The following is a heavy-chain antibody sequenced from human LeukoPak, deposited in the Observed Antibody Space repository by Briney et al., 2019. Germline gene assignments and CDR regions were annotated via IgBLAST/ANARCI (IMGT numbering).Heavy chain of an antibody. CDR3: AGDRDTRLDPAVILGF. CDR1: GYTLSELS. V-gene: IGHV1-24*01. D-gene: IGHD3/OR15-3a*01. Sequence: ASVKDPCTLSGYTLSELSMHWVRQAPGKGLEWMGGFYPEDGETIYAQKFQGRVTMTEDTFTDTAYMELSSLRSEDTAVYYCAGDRDTRLDPAVILGFWGRGTLVTVSS. CDR2: FYPEDGET. J-gene: IGHJ4*02.